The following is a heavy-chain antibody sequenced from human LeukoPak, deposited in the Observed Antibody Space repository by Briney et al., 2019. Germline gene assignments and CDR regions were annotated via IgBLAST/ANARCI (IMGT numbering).Heavy chain of an antibody. CDR3: AKADFGVVIYPPGY. J-gene: IGHJ4*02. CDR2: ISYDGSNK. CDR1: GFTFSSYG. D-gene: IGHD3-3*01. V-gene: IGHV3-30*18. Sequence: GGSLRLSCAASGFTFSSYGMHWVRQAPGKGLEWVAVISYDGSNKYYADSVKGRFTISRDNSKNTLYLQMNSLRAEDTAVYYCAKADFGVVIYPPGYWGQGTLVTVSS.